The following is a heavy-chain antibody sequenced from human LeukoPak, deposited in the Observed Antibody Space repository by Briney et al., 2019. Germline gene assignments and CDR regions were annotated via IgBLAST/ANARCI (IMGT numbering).Heavy chain of an antibody. Sequence: AGGSLRLSCAASGFTFDNYGMRWVRLPPGKWLEWVLGINWDGGSTGYADSVEGRFTIFRENTKNSQYLQMNSLRVEDTALYYCARAQTYGDSRLLLDYWGQGTLVTVSS. J-gene: IGHJ4*02. V-gene: IGHV3-20*04. CDR2: INWDGGST. CDR3: ARAQTYGDSRLLLDY. CDR1: GFTFDNYG. D-gene: IGHD4-17*01.